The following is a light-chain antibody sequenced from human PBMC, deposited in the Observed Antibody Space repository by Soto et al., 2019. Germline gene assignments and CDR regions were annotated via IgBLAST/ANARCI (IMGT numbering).Light chain of an antibody. CDR3: QQYDKPFT. V-gene: IGKV1-33*01. CDR2: DAS. CDR1: QDIGDF. Sequence: ETQMTQSPSSLSASLGDRVTITCQANQDIGDFLNWYHQKPGQVPKVLIYDASNLPTGVPSRFSGSGSGTQFVFTISSLQFEDVGTYYCQQYDKPFTFGPGTKVDIK. J-gene: IGKJ3*01.